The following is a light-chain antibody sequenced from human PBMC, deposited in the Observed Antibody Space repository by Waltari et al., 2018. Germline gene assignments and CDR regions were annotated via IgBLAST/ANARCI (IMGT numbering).Light chain of an antibody. CDR1: QSVSYW. CDR2: KAS. J-gene: IGKJ1*01. V-gene: IGKV1-5*03. Sequence: DVQMTQSPSTLSASVGDRVTITCRASQSVSYWLAWYQQKPGKAPKLLIYKASSLQSGVPSRVSGSGSGTEFTLTISSLQPDDFATYYCQEYNSYSVTFGQGTKVEIK. CDR3: QEYNSYSVT.